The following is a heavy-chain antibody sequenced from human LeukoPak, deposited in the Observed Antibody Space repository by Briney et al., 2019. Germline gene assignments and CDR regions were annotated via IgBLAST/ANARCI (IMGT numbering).Heavy chain of an antibody. CDR1: GGSFSGYY. CDR3: ARVVRGVISRYYYYYMDV. J-gene: IGHJ6*03. Sequence: PSETLSLTCAVYGGSFSGYYWSWIRQPPGKGLEWIGEINHSGSTNYNPSLKSRVTISVDTSKNQFSLKLSSVTAADTSVYYCARVVRGVISRYYYYYMDVWGKGTTVTISS. D-gene: IGHD3-10*01. V-gene: IGHV4-34*01. CDR2: INHSGST.